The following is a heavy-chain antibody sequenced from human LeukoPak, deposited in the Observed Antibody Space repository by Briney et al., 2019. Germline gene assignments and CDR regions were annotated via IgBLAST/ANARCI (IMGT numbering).Heavy chain of an antibody. CDR2: ISYDGSNK. CDR3: ARENEAPFDY. Sequence: GGSLRLSCAASGFTFSSYAMHWVRQAPGKGLEWVAVISYDGSNKYYADSVKGRFTISRDNSKNTLYLQMNSLRAEDTAVYYCARENEAPFDYWGQGTLVTVSS. V-gene: IGHV3-30-3*01. J-gene: IGHJ4*02. CDR1: GFTFSSYA.